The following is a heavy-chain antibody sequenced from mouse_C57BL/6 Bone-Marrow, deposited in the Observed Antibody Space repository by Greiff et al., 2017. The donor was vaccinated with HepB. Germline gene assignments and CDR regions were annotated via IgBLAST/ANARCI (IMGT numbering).Heavy chain of an antibody. CDR3: VRRDYGSSPYYAMDY. V-gene: IGHV10-1*01. CDR2: IRSKSNNYAT. CDR1: GFSFNTYA. Sequence: EVQRVESGGGLVQPKGSLKLSCAASGFSFNTYAMNWVRQAPGKGLEWVARIRSKSNNYATYYADSVKDRFTISRDDSESMLYLQMNNLKTEDTAMYYCVRRDYGSSPYYAMDYWGQGTSVTVSS. D-gene: IGHD1-1*01. J-gene: IGHJ4*01.